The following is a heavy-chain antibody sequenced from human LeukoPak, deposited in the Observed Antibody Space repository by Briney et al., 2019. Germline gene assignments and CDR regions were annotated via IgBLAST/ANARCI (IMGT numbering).Heavy chain of an antibody. CDR1: GGSISSSSYY. J-gene: IGHJ4*01. CDR2: IYYSGST. Sequence: SETLSLTCTVSGGSISSSSYYWGWIRQPPGKGLEWIGSIYYSGSTYYKPSLKSRVTISVDTSKNQFSLKLSSVTAADTAVYYCAKLNRSGWYVDHWGQGTLVTVSS. D-gene: IGHD6-19*01. V-gene: IGHV4-39*01. CDR3: AKLNRSGWYVDH.